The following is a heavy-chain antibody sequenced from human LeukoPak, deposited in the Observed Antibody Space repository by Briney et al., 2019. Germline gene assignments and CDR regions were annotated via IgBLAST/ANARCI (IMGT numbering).Heavy chain of an antibody. J-gene: IGHJ3*02. V-gene: IGHV4-39*01. CDR3: ARTAGQDAFDI. CDR2: IYYSGST. Sequence: SETLSLTCTVSGGSISSSSYYWGWIRQPPGKGLEWIGSIYYSGSTYYNPSLKSRVTISVDTSKNQFSLKLSSVTAADTAVYYCARTAGQDAFDIWGQGTMVTVSS. D-gene: IGHD1-1*01. CDR1: GGSISSSSYY.